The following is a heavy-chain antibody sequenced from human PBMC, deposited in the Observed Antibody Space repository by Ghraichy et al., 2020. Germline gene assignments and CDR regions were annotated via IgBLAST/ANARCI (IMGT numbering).Heavy chain of an antibody. J-gene: IGHJ4*02. D-gene: IGHD2-15*01. Sequence: GGSLRLSCAASGFTFSSYAMSWVRQAPGKGLEWVSAISGSGGSKYYADSVKGRFTISRDNSKNTLYLQMNSLRAEDTAVYYCAKGLQLVVAATSFDYWGQGTMVTVSS. CDR1: GFTFSSYA. CDR3: AKGLQLVVAATSFDY. V-gene: IGHV3-23*01. CDR2: ISGSGGSK.